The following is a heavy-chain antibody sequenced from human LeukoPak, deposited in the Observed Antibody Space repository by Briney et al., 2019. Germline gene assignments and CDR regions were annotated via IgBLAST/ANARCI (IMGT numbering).Heavy chain of an antibody. V-gene: IGHV4-61*05. Sequence: SETLSLTCTVSGGSISSSSYYWSWIRQPPGKGLEWIGYIYYSGSTNYNPSLKSRVTISVDTSKNQFSLKLSSVTAADTAVYYCARLGNRDGYNYFLDYWGQGILVTVSS. CDR1: GGSISSSSYY. D-gene: IGHD1-1*01. CDR3: ARLGNRDGYNYFLDY. CDR2: IYYSGST. J-gene: IGHJ4*02.